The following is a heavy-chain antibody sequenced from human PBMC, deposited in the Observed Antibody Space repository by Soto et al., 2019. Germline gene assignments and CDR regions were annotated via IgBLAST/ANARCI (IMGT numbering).Heavy chain of an antibody. CDR2: ISYDGSNK. D-gene: IGHD5-18*01. CDR3: ARAIDSGWIQLPKYYYYGMDV. Sequence: HPGGSLRLSCAASGFTFSSYAMHWVRQAPGKGLEWVAVISYDGSNKYYADSVKGRFTISRDNSKNTLYLQMNSLRAEDTAVYYCARAIDSGWIQLPKYYYYGMDVWGQGTTVTVSS. CDR1: GFTFSSYA. V-gene: IGHV3-30-3*01. J-gene: IGHJ6*02.